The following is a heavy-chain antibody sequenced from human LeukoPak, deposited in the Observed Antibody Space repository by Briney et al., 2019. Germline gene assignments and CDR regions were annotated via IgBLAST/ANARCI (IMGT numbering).Heavy chain of an antibody. CDR3: ARVGYSSSWHAYYFDY. D-gene: IGHD6-13*01. J-gene: IGHJ4*02. CDR1: GYTFTSYG. CDR2: IITYNGNT. Sequence: ASVKVSCKASGYTFTSYGISWVRQAPGQGLEWMGWIITYNGNTNYAQKLQGRVTMTTDTSTSTAYMELRSLRSDDTAVYYCARVGYSSSWHAYYFDYWGQGTLVTVSS. V-gene: IGHV1-18*01.